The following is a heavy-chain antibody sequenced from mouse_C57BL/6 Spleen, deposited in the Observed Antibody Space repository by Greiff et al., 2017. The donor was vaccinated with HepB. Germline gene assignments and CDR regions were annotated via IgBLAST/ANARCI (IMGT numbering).Heavy chain of an antibody. CDR3: ARNYYDYDGYFEV. V-gene: IGHV1-61*01. Sequence: QVQLQQPGAELVRPGSSVKLSCKASGYTFTSYWMDWVKQRPGQGLEWIGNIYPSDSETHYNQKFKDKATLTVDKSSSTAYMQLSSLTSEDSAVYYCARNYYDYDGYFEVWGTGTTVTVSS. J-gene: IGHJ1*03. CDR2: IYPSDSET. D-gene: IGHD2-4*01. CDR1: GYTFTSYW.